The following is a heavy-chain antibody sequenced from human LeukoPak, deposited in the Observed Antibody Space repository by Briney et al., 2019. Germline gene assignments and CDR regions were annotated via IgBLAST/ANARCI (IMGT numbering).Heavy chain of an antibody. Sequence: PGGSLRLSCAASGFTVSTHYMNWVRQAPGKGLEWVSVLYSGGTTYYADSVKGRFTISRDNSKKTLYLQMNSLRAEDTAVYYCASDSCGYFDSFDIWGQGTMVTGSS. CDR1: GFTVSTHY. V-gene: IGHV3-53*01. J-gene: IGHJ3*02. D-gene: IGHD3-22*01. CDR3: ASDSCGYFDSFDI. CDR2: LYSGGTT.